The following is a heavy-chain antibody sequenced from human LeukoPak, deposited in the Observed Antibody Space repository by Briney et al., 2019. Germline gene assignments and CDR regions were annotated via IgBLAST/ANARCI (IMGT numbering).Heavy chain of an antibody. CDR2: IDYDGGSG. CDR1: GFTLSSYE. Sequence: GGSLRLSCTVSGFTLSSYEMSWIRQAPGKGLEWVSSIDYDGGSGHYADSVKGRFTISRDNAKSTLYLQMNSLRVEDTAVYYCARFSSGWSPSGFDYWGQGTLVTVSS. CDR3: ARFSSGWSPSGFDY. V-gene: IGHV3-74*01. D-gene: IGHD6-19*01. J-gene: IGHJ4*01.